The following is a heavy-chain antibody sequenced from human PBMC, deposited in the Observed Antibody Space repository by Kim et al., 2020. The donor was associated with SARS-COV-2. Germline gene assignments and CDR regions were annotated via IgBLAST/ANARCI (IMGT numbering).Heavy chain of an antibody. D-gene: IGHD4-17*01. Sequence: GGSLRLSCAASGFTFSIYEMNWVRQAPGKGLEWVSYISSSGSTIYYADSVKGRFTISRDNAKNSLYLQMNSLRAEDTAVYYCARYPGDYGGNPFDYWGQGTLVTVSS. V-gene: IGHV3-48*03. CDR1: GFTFSIYE. CDR2: ISSSGSTI. CDR3: ARYPGDYGGNPFDY. J-gene: IGHJ4*02.